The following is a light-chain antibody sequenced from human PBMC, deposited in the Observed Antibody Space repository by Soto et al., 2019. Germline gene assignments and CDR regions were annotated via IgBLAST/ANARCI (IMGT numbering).Light chain of an antibody. CDR3: SSYAGRTLYV. V-gene: IGLV2-14*01. J-gene: IGLJ1*01. CDR1: SSDVGAFIY. CDR2: DVN. Sequence: QSVLTQPASVSGSPGQSITISCTGTSSDVGAFIYVSWYQQHPGKAPKLMIYDVNNRPSGVSNRFSGSKSGNTASLTISGLQAEDEADYYCSSYAGRTLYVFGTGTKVTVL.